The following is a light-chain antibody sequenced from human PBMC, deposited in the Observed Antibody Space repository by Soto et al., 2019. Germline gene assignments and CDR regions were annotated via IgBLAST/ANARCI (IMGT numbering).Light chain of an antibody. Sequence: DIQMTQSPSTLSASVGDTVTITCRASQSISNWLAWYQQRPGKAPNLLIYKASSLEGGVPSRFSGSGYGTDFTRTISSLQPDDSATYYFQQYNTYPWTFGQGTRVE. J-gene: IGKJ1*01. CDR3: QQYNTYPWT. V-gene: IGKV1-5*03. CDR1: QSISNW. CDR2: KAS.